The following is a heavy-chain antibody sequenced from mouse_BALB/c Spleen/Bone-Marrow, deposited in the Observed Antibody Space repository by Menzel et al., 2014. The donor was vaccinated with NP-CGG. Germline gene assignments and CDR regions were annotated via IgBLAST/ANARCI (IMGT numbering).Heavy chain of an antibody. Sequence: EVKVIESGGGLVQPGGSLKLSCAASGFDFSRYYMSWVRRAPGKGLEWIGEINPDSSPINYTPSLKDKFIISRDNAKNTLYLQMSKVRSEDTAPYYCARPRYYGSIFAYWGQGTLVTVSA. CDR3: ARPRYYGSIFAY. J-gene: IGHJ3*01. CDR1: GFDFSRYY. V-gene: IGHV4-1*02. CDR2: INPDSSPI. D-gene: IGHD1-1*01.